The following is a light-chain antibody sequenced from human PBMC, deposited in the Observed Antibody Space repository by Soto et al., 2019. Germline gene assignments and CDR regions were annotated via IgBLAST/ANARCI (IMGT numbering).Light chain of an antibody. Sequence: ERVLMPSPAISSLSQGERATLSCRASQSVSSSYLAWYQQKPGQAPRLLIYGASSRATGIPDRFSGSGSGTDFTLTISRLEPEDFAVYYCQQYGSSSWTFGQGTKV. CDR3: QQYGSSSWT. V-gene: IGKV3-20*01. CDR2: GAS. J-gene: IGKJ1*01. CDR1: QSVSSSY.